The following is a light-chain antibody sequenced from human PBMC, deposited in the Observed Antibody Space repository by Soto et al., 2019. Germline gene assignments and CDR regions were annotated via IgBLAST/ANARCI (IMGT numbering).Light chain of an antibody. Sequence: QSALTQPASVSGSPGQSITITCSGTSSYLGGYDFVSWYQHHPGKAPTLIIYEGTERPSGVSRRFSGSRSGNTASLTISGLQPGDEADYFCCSFSNNKVVFGGGTKLTVL. CDR1: SSYLGGYDF. CDR3: CSFSNNKVV. V-gene: IGLV2-23*01. J-gene: IGLJ2*01. CDR2: EGT.